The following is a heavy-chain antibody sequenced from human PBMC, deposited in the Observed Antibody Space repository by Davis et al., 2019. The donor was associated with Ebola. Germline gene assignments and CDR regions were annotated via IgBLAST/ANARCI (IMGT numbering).Heavy chain of an antibody. CDR2: IYSGGST. J-gene: IGHJ4*02. CDR3: ARWGDYYDSSGYLGY. CDR1: GFTFSNYA. Sequence: PGGSLRLSCAASGFTFSNYAMHWVRQAPGKGLEWVSVIYSGGSTYYADSVKGRFTISRDNSKNTLYLQMNSLRAEDTAVYYCARWGDYYDSSGYLGYWGQGTLVTVSS. D-gene: IGHD3-22*01. V-gene: IGHV3-53*01.